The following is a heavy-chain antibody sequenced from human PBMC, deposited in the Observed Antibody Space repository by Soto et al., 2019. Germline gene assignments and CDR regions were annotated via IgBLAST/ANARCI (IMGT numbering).Heavy chain of an antibody. J-gene: IGHJ6*02. V-gene: IGHV5-51*01. CDR3: ARRGYDYYSGMDV. CDR2: IYPADSDT. CDR1: GYTFTSYW. Sequence: EVQLVQSGAEVKKPGESLRISCKGSGYTFTSYWIAWVRQMPGEGLEWMGIIYPADSDTTYSPSFQGQVTISADKSISTAYLQWSSLKASDTAIYYCARRGYDYYSGMDVWGQGTTVTVSS.